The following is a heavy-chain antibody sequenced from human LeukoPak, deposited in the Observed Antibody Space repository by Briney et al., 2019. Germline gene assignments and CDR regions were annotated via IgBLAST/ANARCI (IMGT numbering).Heavy chain of an antibody. J-gene: IGHJ4*02. CDR3: AKDLRGSGWYYFDY. CDR1: RFTFNYYA. CDR2: ISYDGSDK. Sequence: GGSLRLSCAASRFTFNYYAMHWVRQASGKGLEWVAVISYDGSDKYYADSVKGRFTISRDNSKNTLYLQMNSLRAEDTAVYYCAKDLRGSGWYYFDYWGQGTLVTVSS. V-gene: IGHV3-30*18. D-gene: IGHD6-19*01.